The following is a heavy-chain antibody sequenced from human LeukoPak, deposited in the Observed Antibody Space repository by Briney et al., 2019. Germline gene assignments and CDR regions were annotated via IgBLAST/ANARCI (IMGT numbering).Heavy chain of an antibody. CDR2: INPNTHTT. CDR3: ARSDNTHWYFYYGLDV. D-gene: IGHD1-1*01. V-gene: IGHV1-8*01. Sequence: GASVKVSCRASGYPFTSYEINWVRQATGQGLEWMGWINPNTHTTDYEAKFQGRVAMTMNMPTSTVYMELSGLTSEDTAVYYCARSDNTHWYFYYGLDVWGQGTTVTVSS. CDR1: GYPFTSYE. J-gene: IGHJ6*02.